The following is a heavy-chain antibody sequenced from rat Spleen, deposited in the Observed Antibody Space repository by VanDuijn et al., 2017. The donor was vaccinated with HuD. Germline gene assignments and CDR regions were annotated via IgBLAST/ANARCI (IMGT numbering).Heavy chain of an antibody. J-gene: IGHJ1*01. Sequence: EVQLVESGGGLVQPGRSLKLSCAASGFTFSNYDMAWVRQAPTKGLEWIASISTGGGNTYYRDSVKGRFTISRDNAKNPQYLQMDSLRSEDTATYFVARHPYYYSAYYWYFDFWGPGTMVTVSS. V-gene: IGHV5S13*01. CDR2: ISTGGGNT. D-gene: IGHD1-1*01. CDR3: ARHPYYYSAYYWYFDF. CDR1: GFTFSNYD.